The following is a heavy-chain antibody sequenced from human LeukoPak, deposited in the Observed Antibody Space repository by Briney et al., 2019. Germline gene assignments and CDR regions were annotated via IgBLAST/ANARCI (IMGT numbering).Heavy chain of an antibody. CDR2: TSYDGSNR. J-gene: IGHJ4*02. V-gene: IGHV3-30*03. Sequence: GRSLRLSCAASGFIFSSYDTHWLRQAPGKGLEWVAATSYDGSNRHYADSVKGRFTISRDNAKSSLFLQMNSLRDEDTAVYYCATSIIAFAGTVDYWGQGTLVTVSS. D-gene: IGHD6-19*01. CDR3: ATSIIAFAGTVDY. CDR1: GFIFSSYD.